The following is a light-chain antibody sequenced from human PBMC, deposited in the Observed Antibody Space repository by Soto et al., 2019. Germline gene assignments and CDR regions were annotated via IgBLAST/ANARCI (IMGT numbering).Light chain of an antibody. CDR2: DAT. CDR3: QVWASTAEFFV. CDR1: KIGSKI. Sequence: SYELTQPHSVSVATAQTATVTCGGDKIGSKIVHWYKQRPGQAPVAVVFDATDRPSGIPDRFSASRSGDTATLTISRVDAGDEADYYCQVWASTAEFFVFGSGTKVTVL. V-gene: IGLV3-21*02. J-gene: IGLJ1*01.